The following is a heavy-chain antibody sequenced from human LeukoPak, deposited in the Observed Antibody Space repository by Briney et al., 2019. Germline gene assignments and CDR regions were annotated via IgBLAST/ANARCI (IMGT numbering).Heavy chain of an antibody. J-gene: IGHJ4*02. D-gene: IGHD6-13*01. CDR1: GLTVSSNY. CDR2: IYSGGST. V-gene: IGHV3-53*01. Sequence: GGSLRLSCAASGLTVSSNYMSWVRQAPGKGLEWVSVIYSGGSTYYADSVKGRFTISRDNSKNTLYLQMNSLRAEDTAVYYCAKSLITRYSSSWYVGTDFDYWGQGTLVTVSS. CDR3: AKSLITRYSSSWYVGTDFDY.